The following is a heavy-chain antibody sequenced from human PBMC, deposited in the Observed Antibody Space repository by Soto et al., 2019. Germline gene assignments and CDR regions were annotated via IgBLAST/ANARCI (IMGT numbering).Heavy chain of an antibody. D-gene: IGHD6-6*01. V-gene: IGHV1-2*04. CDR2: INPNSGGT. Sequence: AAVKVSCKACGYTFTGYYMHWVRQAPGQGLEWMGWINPNSGGTNYAQKFQGWVTMTRDTSISTAYMELSRLRSDDTAVYYCARARAARPDWYAPWGQGTLVTVSS. CDR3: ARARAARPDWYAP. CDR1: GYTFTGYY. J-gene: IGHJ5*02.